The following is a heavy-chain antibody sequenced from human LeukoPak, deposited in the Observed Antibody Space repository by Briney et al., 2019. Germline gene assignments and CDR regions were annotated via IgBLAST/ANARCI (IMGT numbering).Heavy chain of an antibody. Sequence: GGSLRLSCAASGITFSSYGMSWVRQAPGKGLEWVSSISSTGGTTYYADSVRGRFTISRDNSKNTLYLQMDSLRAEDTAIYYCATYRQVLLPFESWGQGTLVTVSS. J-gene: IGHJ4*02. CDR1: GITFSSYG. V-gene: IGHV3-23*01. CDR2: ISSTGGTT. D-gene: IGHD2-8*02. CDR3: ATYRQVLLPFES.